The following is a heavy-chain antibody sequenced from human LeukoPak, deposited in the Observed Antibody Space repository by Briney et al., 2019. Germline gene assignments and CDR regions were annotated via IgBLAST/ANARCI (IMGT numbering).Heavy chain of an antibody. CDR2: ISSSGSTI. J-gene: IGHJ6*03. Sequence: GGSLRLSCAASGFTFSDYYMSWIRQAPGKGLEWVSYISSSGSTIYYADSVKGRFTISRDNAKNSLYLQMNSLRAEDTAVYYCARAGVYYDFNYMDVWGKGTTVTVSS. CDR1: GFTFSDYY. D-gene: IGHD3-3*01. V-gene: IGHV3-11*04. CDR3: ARAGVYYDFNYMDV.